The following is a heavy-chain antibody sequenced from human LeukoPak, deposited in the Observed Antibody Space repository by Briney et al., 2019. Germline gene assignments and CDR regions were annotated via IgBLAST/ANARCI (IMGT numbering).Heavy chain of an antibody. V-gene: IGHV3-23*01. J-gene: IGHJ3*02. CDR1: GFTFSSYS. D-gene: IGHD5-18*01. CDR3: ATDPWIQLWLGAFDI. Sequence: GGSLRLSCAASGFTFSSYSMDWVRQAPGKGLEWVSAISGSGGSTYYADSVKGRFTISRDNSKNTLYLQMNSLRAEDTAVYYCATDPWIQLWLGAFDIWGQGTMVTVSS. CDR2: ISGSGGST.